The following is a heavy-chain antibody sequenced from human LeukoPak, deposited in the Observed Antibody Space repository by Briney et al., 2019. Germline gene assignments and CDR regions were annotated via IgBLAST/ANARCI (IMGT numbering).Heavy chain of an antibody. CDR2: INAGNGNT. D-gene: IGHD3-3*01. J-gene: IGHJ4*02. CDR1: GYTFTNFA. CDR3: ARDAFEGFLEWLPYYFDY. Sequence: ASVKVSCEASGYTFTNFAINWVRQAPGQRLEWMGWINAGNGNTKYSQKFQGRVTITRDTSASTAYMELSSLRSEDTAVYYCARDAFEGFLEWLPYYFDYWGQGTLVTVSS. V-gene: IGHV1-3*01.